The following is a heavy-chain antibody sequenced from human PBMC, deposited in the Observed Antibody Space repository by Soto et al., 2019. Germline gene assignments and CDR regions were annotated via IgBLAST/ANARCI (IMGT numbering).Heavy chain of an antibody. D-gene: IGHD4-4*01. CDR1: GFTFGDYV. J-gene: IGHJ6*02. CDR2: IRSKAYGGTT. CDR3: TRVPQYPPGTMDV. V-gene: IGHV3-49*04. Sequence: GGSLRLSCTASGFTFGDYVMSWVRQAPGKGLEWVGFIRSKAYGGTTEYAASVKGRFTISRDDSKSIAYLQMSSLKTEDTAVYYCTRVPQYPPGTMDVWGQGTTVTVS.